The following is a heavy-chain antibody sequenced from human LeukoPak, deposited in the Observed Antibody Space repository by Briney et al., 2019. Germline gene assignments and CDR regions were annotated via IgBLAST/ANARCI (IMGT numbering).Heavy chain of an antibody. CDR2: IWYDGSNK. CDR3: ARYSSSSKGPDTNYFDY. Sequence: GGSLRLSCAASGFTFSSYGMHWVRQAPGKGLEWVAVIWYDGSNKYYADSVKGRFTISRDNSKNTLYLQMNSLRAEDTAVYYCARYSSSSKGPDTNYFDYWGQGTLVTVSS. CDR1: GFTFSSYG. D-gene: IGHD6-6*01. V-gene: IGHV3-33*01. J-gene: IGHJ4*02.